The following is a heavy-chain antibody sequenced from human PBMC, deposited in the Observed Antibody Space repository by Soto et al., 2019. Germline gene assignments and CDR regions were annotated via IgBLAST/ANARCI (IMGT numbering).Heavy chain of an antibody. Sequence: WGCLRISWASAAFTFSTYGMSLVRQAPGKGLGWVSSIGSVGSPTYYADSVKGRFTISRDNSKNTLYLQMKSLTAEDTAVHYCAKGALSTYFDWGQGTLVTVSS. D-gene: IGHD3-9*01. CDR3: AKGALSTYFD. CDR1: AFTFSTYG. V-gene: IGHV3-23*01. CDR2: IGSVGSPT. J-gene: IGHJ4*02.